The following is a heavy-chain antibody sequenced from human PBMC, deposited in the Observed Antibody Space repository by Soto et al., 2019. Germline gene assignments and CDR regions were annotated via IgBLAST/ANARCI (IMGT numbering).Heavy chain of an antibody. CDR3: ARGGVGVVDPAFDI. CDR1: GGSFSGYY. D-gene: IGHD2-15*01. CDR2: INHSGST. V-gene: IGHV4-34*01. J-gene: IGHJ3*02. Sequence: SETLSLTCAVYGGSFSGYYWSWIRQPPGKGLEWIGEINHSGSTNYNPSLKSRVTISVDTSKNQFSLKLSSVTAADTAVYYCARGGVGVVDPAFDIWGQGTMVTVSS.